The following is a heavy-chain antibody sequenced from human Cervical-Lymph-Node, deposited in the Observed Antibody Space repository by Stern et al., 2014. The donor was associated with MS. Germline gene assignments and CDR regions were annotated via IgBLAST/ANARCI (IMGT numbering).Heavy chain of an antibody. D-gene: IGHD4-23*01. V-gene: IGHV3-21*01. CDR1: GFPFSSYS. Sequence: EVQLVESGGGLVKPGGSLRLSCAASGFPFSSYSMNWVRQAPGKGLEWVASISSGGSSINYADYLQGRFTISRDNATHSLYLQMNSLRAEDTAVYYCARGRGGNYRYYFDYWGQGTLVTVSS. J-gene: IGHJ4*02. CDR2: ISSGGSSI. CDR3: ARGRGGNYRYYFDY.